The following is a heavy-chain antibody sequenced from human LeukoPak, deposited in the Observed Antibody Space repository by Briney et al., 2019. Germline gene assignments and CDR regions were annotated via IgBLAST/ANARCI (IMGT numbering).Heavy chain of an antibody. V-gene: IGHV3-74*01. CDR3: AKEGDNTGYRYFDD. CDR1: GFTFSSYW. CDR2: INSDGSST. D-gene: IGHD3-22*01. J-gene: IGHJ4*02. Sequence: PGGSLRLSCAASGFTFSSYWMHWVRQAPGKGLVWVSRINSDGSSTSYADSVKGRFTISRDNAKNSLYLQMNSLRAEDTAVYYCAKEGDNTGYRYFDDWGQGTLVTVSS.